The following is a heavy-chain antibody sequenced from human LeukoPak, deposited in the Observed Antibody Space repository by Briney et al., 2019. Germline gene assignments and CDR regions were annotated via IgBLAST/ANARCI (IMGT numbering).Heavy chain of an antibody. J-gene: IGHJ4*02. CDR3: ARSSTGYSSGWAFDY. D-gene: IGHD6-19*01. Sequence: GGSLRLSCTTSGFTFGDYAMSWFRQAPGKGLEWVGFIRSKAYGGTTEYAASVKGRFTISRDDSKSIAYLQMNSLKTEDTAVYYCARSSTGYSSGWAFDYWGQGTLVTVSS. V-gene: IGHV3-49*03. CDR2: IRSKAYGGTT. CDR1: GFTFGDYA.